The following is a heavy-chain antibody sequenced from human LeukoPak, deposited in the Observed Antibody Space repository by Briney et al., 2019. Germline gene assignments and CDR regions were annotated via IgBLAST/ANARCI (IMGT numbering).Heavy chain of an antibody. J-gene: IGHJ5*02. D-gene: IGHD4-11*01. CDR1: GGTFSSYA. Sequence: SVKVSCKASGGTFSSYAISWVRQAPGQGPEWMGGIIPIFGTANYAQKFQGRVTITTDESTSTAYMELSSLRSEDTAVYYCARSGVGDYSNAFDPWGQGTLVTVSS. CDR3: ARSGVGDYSNAFDP. V-gene: IGHV1-69*05. CDR2: IIPIFGTA.